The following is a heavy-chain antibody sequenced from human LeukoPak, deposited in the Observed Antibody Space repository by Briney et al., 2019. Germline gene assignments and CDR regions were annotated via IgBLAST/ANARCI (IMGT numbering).Heavy chain of an antibody. D-gene: IGHD2-2*01. Sequence: APVKVSCKASGYTFTSHGISWVRQAPGQGLEWMGWISAYNGNTNYAQKLQGRVTMTTDTSTSTAYMELRSLRSDDTAVYYCARRYCSSTSCYRQLEYWGQGTLVTVSS. CDR1: GYTFTSHG. CDR3: ARRYCSSTSCYRQLEY. J-gene: IGHJ4*02. V-gene: IGHV1-18*01. CDR2: ISAYNGNT.